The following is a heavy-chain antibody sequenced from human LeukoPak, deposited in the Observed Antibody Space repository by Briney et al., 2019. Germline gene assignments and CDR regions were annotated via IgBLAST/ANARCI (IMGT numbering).Heavy chain of an antibody. Sequence: SVKVSCKASGGTFSSYAISWVRQAPGQGLDWMGGIIPIFGTANYAQKFQGRVTITTDESTSTAYMELSSLRSEDTAVYYCARSARYYYGSGSYYPPLYYFDYWGQGTLVTVSS. J-gene: IGHJ4*02. D-gene: IGHD3-10*01. CDR3: ARSARYYYGSGSYYPPLYYFDY. CDR1: GGTFSSYA. CDR2: IIPIFGTA. V-gene: IGHV1-69*05.